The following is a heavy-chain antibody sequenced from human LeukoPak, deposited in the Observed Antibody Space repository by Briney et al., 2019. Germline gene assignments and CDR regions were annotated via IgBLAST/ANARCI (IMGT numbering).Heavy chain of an antibody. J-gene: IGHJ4*02. Sequence: GGSLRLSCAPSGFTFSSYAMSWVRHPPGKGLEWVSGISSSGGSTYYAASVKGRFTISGDNSKNTLYLQMNSLRAEDTAVYYCAKENSDWGNYFDYWGQGTLVTVSS. CDR2: ISSSGGST. CDR1: GFTFSSYA. V-gene: IGHV3-23*01. CDR3: AKENSDWGNYFDY. D-gene: IGHD6-19*01.